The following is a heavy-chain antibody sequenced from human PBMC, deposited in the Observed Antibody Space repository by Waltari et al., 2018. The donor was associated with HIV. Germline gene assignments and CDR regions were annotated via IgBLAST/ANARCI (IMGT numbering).Heavy chain of an antibody. J-gene: IGHJ5*02. CDR2: IYWNDDK. D-gene: IGHD6-6*01. Sequence: QITLKESGPTLVKPTQTLTLTCTFSGFSLSTSGVGVGWIRQPPGKALEWLALIYWNDDKRYSPSLKSRLTITKDTSKNQVVLTMTNMDPVDTATYYCAHRPRVAARLYNWFDPWGQGTLVTVSS. V-gene: IGHV2-5*01. CDR1: GFSLSTSGVG. CDR3: AHRPRVAARLYNWFDP.